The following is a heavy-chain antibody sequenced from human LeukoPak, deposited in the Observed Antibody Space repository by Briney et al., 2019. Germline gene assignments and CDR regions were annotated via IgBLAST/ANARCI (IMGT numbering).Heavy chain of an antibody. CDR2: ISYDGSNK. Sequence: PGGSLRLSCAASGFTFSSYGMHWVRQAPGKGLEWVAVISYDGSNKYYADSVKGRFTISRDNSKNTLYLQMNSLRAEDTAVYYCAKDHYAFDIWGQGTMVTVSS. CDR1: GFTFSSYG. V-gene: IGHV3-30*18. J-gene: IGHJ3*02. CDR3: AKDHYAFDI.